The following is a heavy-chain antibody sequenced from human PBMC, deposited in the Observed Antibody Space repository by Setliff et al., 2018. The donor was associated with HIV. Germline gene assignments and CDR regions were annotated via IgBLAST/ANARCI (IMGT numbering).Heavy chain of an antibody. D-gene: IGHD3-10*01. CDR1: GGSISSGDYY. Sequence: PSETLSLTCTVSGGSISSGDYYWTWIRQPPGKGLEWIGYIYNSGSTYYNPSLKSRVTISVDTSKKQFSLKLSSVTAADTAVYYCARGRLYGVVDYWGQGTLVTVSS. J-gene: IGHJ4*02. V-gene: IGHV4-30-4*08. CDR3: ARGRLYGVVDY. CDR2: IYNSGST.